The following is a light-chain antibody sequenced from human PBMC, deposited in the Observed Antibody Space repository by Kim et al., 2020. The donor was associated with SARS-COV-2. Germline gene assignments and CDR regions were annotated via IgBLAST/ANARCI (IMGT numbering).Light chain of an antibody. CDR2: RND. V-gene: IGLV1-47*01. J-gene: IGLJ3*02. CDR1: SSNIGSNF. CDR3: AAWDAGLTSVV. Sequence: QLVLTQPPSASGTPGQRISISCSGRSSNIGSNFVYWYQQLPGTAPKLLFYRNDQRPSGVPDRFSVSKSGTSASLAISGLRSEDEGDYYCAAWDAGLTSVVFGGGTKVTVL.